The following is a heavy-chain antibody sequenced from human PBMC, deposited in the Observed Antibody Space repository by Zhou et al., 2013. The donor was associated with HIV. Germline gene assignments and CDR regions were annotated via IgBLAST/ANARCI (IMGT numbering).Heavy chain of an antibody. CDR2: TNPKTGVT. Sequence: QGHLVQSGPEVKSPGASVKVSCKASGYSFSAYYMHWVRQAPGQGLEWLGWTNPKTGVTHFAQNFQGRVSVTTASLDLARLTSDDTATYFCARGSPGSASPREYYSYGFDVWGQGITVIVSS. CDR3: ARGSPGSASPREYYSYGFDV. V-gene: IGHV1-2*02. D-gene: IGHD3-10*01. CDR1: GYSFSAYY. J-gene: IGHJ6*02.